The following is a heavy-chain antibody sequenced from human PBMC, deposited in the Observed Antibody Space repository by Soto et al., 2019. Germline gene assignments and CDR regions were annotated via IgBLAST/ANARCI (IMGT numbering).Heavy chain of an antibody. CDR1: GGTFSSYA. Sequence: SVKVSCKASGGTFSSYAISWVRQAPGQGLEWMGGIIPIFGTANYAQKFQGRVTITADESTSTAYMELSSLRSEDTAVYYCASNDYGSGSYSLDYWGQGTMLTVYS. D-gene: IGHD3-10*01. J-gene: IGHJ4*02. CDR2: IIPIFGTA. V-gene: IGHV1-69*13. CDR3: ASNDYGSGSYSLDY.